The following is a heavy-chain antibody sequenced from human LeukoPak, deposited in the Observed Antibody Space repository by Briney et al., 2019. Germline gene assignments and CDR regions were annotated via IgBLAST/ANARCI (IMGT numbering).Heavy chain of an antibody. D-gene: IGHD5-18*01. CDR2: IYHSGST. CDR1: GGSISSSNYY. CDR3: ARKTWIQLWLPGRGAFDI. J-gene: IGHJ3*02. Sequence: SETLSLTCTISGGSISSSNYYWGWIRQPPGKGLEWIGSIYHSGSTNYNPSLKSRVTISVDTSKNQFSLKLSSVTAADTAVYYCARKTWIQLWLPGRGAFDIWGQGTMVTVSS. V-gene: IGHV4-39*07.